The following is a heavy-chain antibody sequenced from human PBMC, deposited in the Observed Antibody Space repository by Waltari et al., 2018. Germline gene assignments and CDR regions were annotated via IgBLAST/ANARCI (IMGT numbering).Heavy chain of an antibody. D-gene: IGHD6-13*01. V-gene: IGHV4-39*01. J-gene: IGHJ4*02. CDR1: VGSIGSGTYP. CDR3: VRLLRGAAGF. Sequence: QLQLQESGPGLVKPSETLSLTCTVSVGSIGSGTYPWGWIREPPGKGLEYIAHIYDSGSTHYHPSLRSRAAISVDPSKNQFSLMLTSVTVADTAVYFCVRLLRGAAGFWGQGTLVTVSS. CDR2: IYDSGST.